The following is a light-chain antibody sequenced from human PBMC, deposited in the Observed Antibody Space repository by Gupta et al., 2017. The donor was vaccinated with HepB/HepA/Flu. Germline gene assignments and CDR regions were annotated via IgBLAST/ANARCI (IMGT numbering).Light chain of an antibody. V-gene: IGKV2-28*01. Sequence: DLVMTQSPLSLPVTPGEPASISCRSSQSLLHSNGYNYLDWYLQKPGQSPQLLIYLGSNRASGVPDRFSGSGSGTDLTLKISRVEAEDVGVYYCMQALQTPFTCGPGTKVDIK. J-gene: IGKJ3*01. CDR2: LGS. CDR1: QSLLHSNGYNY. CDR3: MQALQTPFT.